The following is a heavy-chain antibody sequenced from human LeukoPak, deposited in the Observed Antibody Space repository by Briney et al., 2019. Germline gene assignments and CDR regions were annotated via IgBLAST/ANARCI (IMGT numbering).Heavy chain of an antibody. CDR3: ARDDSGSYHQLGV. CDR1: GDSISTYY. Sequence: KSSETLSLTCTVSGDSISTYYWSWIRQPPGKGLEWIGYIYYSGSTNYNPSPKSRVTISVDTSKNQFSLKLSSVTAADTAVYYCARDDSGSYHQLGVWGQGTTVTVSS. J-gene: IGHJ6*02. D-gene: IGHD1-26*01. V-gene: IGHV4-59*01. CDR2: IYYSGST.